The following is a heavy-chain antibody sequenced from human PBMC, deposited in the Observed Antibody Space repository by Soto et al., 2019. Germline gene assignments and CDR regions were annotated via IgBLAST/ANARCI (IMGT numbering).Heavy chain of an antibody. D-gene: IGHD6-19*01. Sequence: QVQLVQSGADVKKPGASVKVSCKASGYTFTSYGISWVRQSPGQGLAWRGWISAYNGNTNYAQKLQGRVTMTTDTYTSKAYMELRSLRSDDTAVYYCARESGTGYSSGQGYGMDVWGQGTTVTVSS. CDR2: ISAYNGNT. J-gene: IGHJ6*02. CDR3: ARESGTGYSSGQGYGMDV. V-gene: IGHV1-18*01. CDR1: GYTFTSYG.